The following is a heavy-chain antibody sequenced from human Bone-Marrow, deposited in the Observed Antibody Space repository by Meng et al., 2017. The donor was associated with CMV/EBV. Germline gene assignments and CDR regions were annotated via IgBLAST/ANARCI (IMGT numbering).Heavy chain of an antibody. Sequence: GESLKISCAASGFTFSSYGMHWVRQAPGKGLEWVSSISSSSSYIYYADSVKGRFTISRDNAKNSLYLQMNSLRAEDTAVYYCARNSGYAYYYYGMDVWGQGTTVTVSS. CDR1: GFTFSSYG. J-gene: IGHJ6*02. D-gene: IGHD5-12*01. CDR3: ARNSGYAYYYYGMDV. CDR2: ISSSSSYI. V-gene: IGHV3-21*04.